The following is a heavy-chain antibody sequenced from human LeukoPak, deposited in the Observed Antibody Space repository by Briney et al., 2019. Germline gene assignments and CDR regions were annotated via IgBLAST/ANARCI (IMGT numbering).Heavy chain of an antibody. CDR2: IYPGDSDT. CDR3: ARLSSQWSPFDY. Sequence: GESLQISCQGSGYSFTSYWIGWVRQMPGKGLGWMGMIYPGDSDTRYSPSFQGQVTISADKSISTAYLQWSSLKASHTAMYYCARLSSQWSPFDYWGQGTLVTVSS. V-gene: IGHV5-51*01. D-gene: IGHD2-15*01. J-gene: IGHJ4*02. CDR1: GYSFTSYW.